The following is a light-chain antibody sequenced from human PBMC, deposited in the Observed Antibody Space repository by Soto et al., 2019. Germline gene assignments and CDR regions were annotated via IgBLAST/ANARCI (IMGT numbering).Light chain of an antibody. CDR1: QSVLYNSNNKNH. J-gene: IGKJ2*01. CDR3: QHYYSILFT. Sequence: DFVMTQAPDSLAVSLGERATINCKSSQSVLYNSNNKNHLGWFQQKPGHPPKLLIYGASFRPSGVPDRFSGSGSGKYLTVTIRSLQAEDVAVYYCQHYYSILFTVGQRTKVDI. CDR2: GAS. V-gene: IGKV4-1*01.